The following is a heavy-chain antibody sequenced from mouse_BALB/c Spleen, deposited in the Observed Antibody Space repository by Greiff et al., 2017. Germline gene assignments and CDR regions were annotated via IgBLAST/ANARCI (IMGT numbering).Heavy chain of an antibody. D-gene: IGHD2-12*01. CDR2: IDPENGNT. CDR3: ASHDPYAKDY. J-gene: IGHJ4*01. CDR1: GFNIKDTY. V-gene: IGHV14-3*02. Sequence: VQLQQSGAELVKPGASVKLSCTASGFNIKDTYMHWVKQRPEQGLEWIGWIDPENGNTIYDPKFQGKASITADTSSNTAYLQLSSLTSEDTAVYYCASHDPYAKDYWGQGTSVTGSS.